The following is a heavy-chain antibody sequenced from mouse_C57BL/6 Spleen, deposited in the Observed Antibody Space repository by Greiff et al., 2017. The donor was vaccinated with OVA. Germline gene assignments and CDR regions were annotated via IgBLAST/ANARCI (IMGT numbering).Heavy chain of an antibody. J-gene: IGHJ2*01. CDR3: ARKAYSRGY. D-gene: IGHD1-1*01. V-gene: IGHV1-55*01. Sequence: VQVVESGAELVKPWASVKMSCKASGYTFTSYWITWVKQRPGQGLEWIGDIYPGSGSTNYNEKFKSKATLTVDTSSSTAYMQLSSLTSEDSAVYYCARKAYSRGYWGQGTTLTVSS. CDR2: IYPGSGST. CDR1: GYTFTSYW.